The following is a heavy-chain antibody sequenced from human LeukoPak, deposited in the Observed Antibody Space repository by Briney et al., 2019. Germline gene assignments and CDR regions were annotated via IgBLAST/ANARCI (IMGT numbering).Heavy chain of an antibody. D-gene: IGHD2-2*01. Sequence: SETLSLTCTVSGGSLSSYYWSWLRQPPGKGLEWIGRIYTSGSTNYNPSLTSRVTMSVDTSKNQFSLKLSSVTAADTAVYYCAISLGYCSSTSCYWDDYWGQGTLVTVSS. CDR1: GGSLSSYY. V-gene: IGHV4-4*07. CDR2: IYTSGST. J-gene: IGHJ4*02. CDR3: AISLGYCSSTSCYWDDY.